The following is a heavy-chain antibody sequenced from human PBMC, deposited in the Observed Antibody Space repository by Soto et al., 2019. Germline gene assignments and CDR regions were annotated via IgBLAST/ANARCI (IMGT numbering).Heavy chain of an antibody. CDR3: AHRTGPFRSDPFDI. CDR2: IYWDDDN. V-gene: IGHV2-5*02. Sequence: QITLKESGPTLVKPTQTLTLTCTFSGFSLSTSGVGVGWIRQPPGKALEWLALIYWDDDNRYSPSLKSRLTITKDTSKNQVVLTMTNMDPVDTATYYCAHRTGPFRSDPFDIWGQGTMVTVSS. J-gene: IGHJ3*02. CDR1: GFSLSTSGVG.